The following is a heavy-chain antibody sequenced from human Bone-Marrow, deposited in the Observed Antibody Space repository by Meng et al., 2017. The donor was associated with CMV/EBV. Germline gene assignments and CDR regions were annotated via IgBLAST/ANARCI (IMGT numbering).Heavy chain of an antibody. CDR3: ARDDDKWEYGDNWIYAH. CDR2: ISSSGNTI. CDR1: GFTFSDYS. J-gene: IGHJ4*02. V-gene: IGHV3-48*04. D-gene: IGHD1-7*01. Sequence: GESLKISCAASGFTFSDYSMNWVRQAPGKGLEWLSYISSSGNTIYYADSVKGRFTVSRDNVENSLYLQMSSLRVEDTAVYYCARDDDKWEYGDNWIYAHWGQGILVTVSS.